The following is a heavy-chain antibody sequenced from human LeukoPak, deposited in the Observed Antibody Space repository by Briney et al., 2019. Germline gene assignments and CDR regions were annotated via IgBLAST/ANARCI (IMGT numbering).Heavy chain of an antibody. Sequence: PSETLSLTCTVSGGSISSGDYYWSCIRQPPGKGLECIGYIYYSGSTYYNPSLKSRVTISVDTSKNQFSLKLSSVTAADTAVYYCARGWYYDSSGPPGNWFDPWGQGTLVTVSS. CDR2: IYYSGST. CDR1: GGSISSGDYY. CDR3: ARGWYYDSSGPPGNWFDP. D-gene: IGHD3-22*01. J-gene: IGHJ5*02. V-gene: IGHV4-30-4*08.